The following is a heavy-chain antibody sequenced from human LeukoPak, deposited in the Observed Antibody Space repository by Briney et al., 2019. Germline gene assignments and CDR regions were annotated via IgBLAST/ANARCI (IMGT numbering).Heavy chain of an antibody. Sequence: WASVKVSFKASGYTFTGYYMHWVRQAPGQGREWMGWINPNSCGTNYAQKFQGRVTINRDTSISTAYMELSRLRSDDTAVYYCARDGNYDFWSGYPDYWGQGTLVTVSS. CDR1: GYTFTGYY. D-gene: IGHD3-3*01. CDR2: INPNSCGT. J-gene: IGHJ4*02. V-gene: IGHV1-2*02. CDR3: ARDGNYDFWSGYPDY.